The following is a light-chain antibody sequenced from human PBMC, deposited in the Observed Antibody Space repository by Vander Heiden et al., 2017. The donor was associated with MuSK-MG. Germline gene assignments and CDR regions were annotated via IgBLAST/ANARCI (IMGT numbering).Light chain of an antibody. J-gene: IGKJ1*01. CDR3: RQNDNNPRGT. Sequence: DNQMRHSPSPLSASVGDRVTLTCRASQSISSYLKWYQQKPRKAPNLLIYAASSLQRGVPSRFSGSGYVTDFTLTISSLLPEDFAAYYCRQNDNNPRGTFGQGTKVEIK. CDR1: QSISSY. CDR2: AAS. V-gene: IGKV1-39*01.